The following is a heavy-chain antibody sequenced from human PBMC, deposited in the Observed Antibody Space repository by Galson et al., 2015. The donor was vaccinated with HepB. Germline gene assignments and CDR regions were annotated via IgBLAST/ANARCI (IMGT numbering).Heavy chain of an antibody. CDR1: GFNFNEFY. CDR3: AKAAGWFDP. CDR2: ICGSGTTT. Sequence: SLRLSCAVSGFNFNEFYMTWVRQTPGKGLELISYICGSGTTTCYADSVKGRFTVSRDNTKKSLFLQMNSLRAEDTAVYYCAKAAGWFDPLGQGILVTVSS. J-gene: IGHJ5*02. V-gene: IGHV3-11*01.